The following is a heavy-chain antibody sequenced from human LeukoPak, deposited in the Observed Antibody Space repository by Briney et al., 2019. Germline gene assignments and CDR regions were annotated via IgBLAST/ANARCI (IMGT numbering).Heavy chain of an antibody. V-gene: IGHV3-48*01. CDR1: GFTFSSYS. CDR2: ISSSSSTI. J-gene: IGHJ4*02. Sequence: GGSLRLSCAASGFTFSSYSMNWVRQAPGKGLEWVSYISSSSSTIYYADSVKGRFTISRDNAENLLYLQMNSLRAEDTAVYYCASSYGDYDDYWGQGTLVTVSS. CDR3: ASSYGDYDDY. D-gene: IGHD4-17*01.